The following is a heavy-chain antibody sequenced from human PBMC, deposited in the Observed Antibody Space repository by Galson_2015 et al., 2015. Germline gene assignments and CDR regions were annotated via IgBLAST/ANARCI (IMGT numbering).Heavy chain of an antibody. CDR1: GFTFDDYA. CDR3: ARAIYSTLFDI. CDR2: ISWNSGSI. J-gene: IGHJ3*02. V-gene: IGHV3-9*01. Sequence: SLRLSCAASGFTFDDYAMHWVRHAPGKGLEWVSGISWNSGSIGYADSVKGRFTISRDNAKNSLYLQMNSLRAEDTALYYCARAIYSTLFDIWGQGTMVTVSS. D-gene: IGHD2-21*01.